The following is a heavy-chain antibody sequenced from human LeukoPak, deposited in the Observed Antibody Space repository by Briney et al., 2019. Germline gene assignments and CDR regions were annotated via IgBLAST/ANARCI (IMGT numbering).Heavy chain of an antibody. Sequence: PGGSLRLSCAASGFTVSSSYMNWVRQAPGKGLEWVSVMYSGGGTYYADSVKGRFTISRDNSKNTVHPQMNSLRAEDTAVYYCARNPGNWGEVYYFDHWGQGTLVTVSS. V-gene: IGHV3-53*01. CDR2: MYSGGGT. CDR1: GFTVSSSY. CDR3: ARNPGNWGEVYYFDH. D-gene: IGHD7-27*01. J-gene: IGHJ4*02.